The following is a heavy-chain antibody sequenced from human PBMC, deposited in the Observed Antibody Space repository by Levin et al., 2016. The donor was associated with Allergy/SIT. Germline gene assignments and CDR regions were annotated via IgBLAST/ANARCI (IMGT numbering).Heavy chain of an antibody. Sequence: GESLKISCAGSGFTFRSYYINWVRQAPGKGLEWISYISGSGNTIFYADSVKGRFSISRDIVRNSVYLQMNSLRAEDTAVYYCVRERLQAEQRGGLDKWGQGTLVTVSS. J-gene: IGHJ4*02. CDR3: VRERLQAEQRGGLDK. CDR2: ISGSGNTI. D-gene: IGHD6-25*01. V-gene: IGHV3-48*01. CDR1: GFTFRSYY.